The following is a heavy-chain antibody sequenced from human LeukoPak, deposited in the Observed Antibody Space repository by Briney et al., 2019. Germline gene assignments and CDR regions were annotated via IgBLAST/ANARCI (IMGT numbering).Heavy chain of an antibody. V-gene: IGHV4-31*03. CDR3: ARLYGSGSYYNDFDY. CDR1: GGSISSGGYY. D-gene: IGHD3-10*01. Sequence: SETLSLTCTVSGGSISSGGYYWSWIRQHPGKGLEWIGYIYYSGSTYYNPSLKNRVTISVDTSKNQFSLKLSSVTAADTAVYYCARLYGSGSYYNDFDYWGQGTLVTVSS. CDR2: IYYSGST. J-gene: IGHJ4*02.